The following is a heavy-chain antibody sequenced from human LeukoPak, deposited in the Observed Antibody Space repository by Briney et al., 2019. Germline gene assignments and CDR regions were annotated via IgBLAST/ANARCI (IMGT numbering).Heavy chain of an antibody. J-gene: IGHJ4*02. Sequence: GGSLRLSCAASGFTFSSYAMHWVRQAPGKGLEWVAVISYDGSNKYYADSVKGRFTISRDNSKNTLYLQMNSLRAEDTAVYYCARDHYYDFLPGYWGQGTLVTVSS. V-gene: IGHV3-30-3*01. CDR1: GFTFSSYA. CDR3: ARDHYYDFLPGY. CDR2: ISYDGSNK. D-gene: IGHD3-3*01.